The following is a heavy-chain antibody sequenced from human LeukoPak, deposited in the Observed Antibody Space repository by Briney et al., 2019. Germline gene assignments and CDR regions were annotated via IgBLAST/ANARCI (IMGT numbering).Heavy chain of an antibody. Sequence: GASVKVSCKSSGHTFTSYGINWVRQAPGQGLEWMGWISVYNGNTYYAQKFQGRITMTTDTSTSTAYMDLRSLRSDDTAVYYCASAQEIAVAGSYFDYWGRGTLVTVSS. V-gene: IGHV1-18*01. J-gene: IGHJ4*02. D-gene: IGHD6-19*01. CDR3: ASAQEIAVAGSYFDY. CDR1: GHTFTSYG. CDR2: ISVYNGNT.